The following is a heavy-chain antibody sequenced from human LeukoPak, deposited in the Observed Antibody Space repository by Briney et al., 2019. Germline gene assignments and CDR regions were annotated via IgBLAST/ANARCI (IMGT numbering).Heavy chain of an antibody. V-gene: IGHV1-58*02. CDR1: GFTFSNSA. CDR3: AAELYGGTFGHCCSFAY. D-gene: IGHD2-21*02. CDR2: VIVGSGRT. J-gene: IGHJ4*02. Sequence: SVKVSCTTSGFTFSNSAIQLGRQARGQPLEWIGWVIVGSGRTHYAQRLHDRLLITRDMATNVATLEVSSLTSEDTAVYYCAAELYGGTFGHCCSFAYWGQGTLVTVSS.